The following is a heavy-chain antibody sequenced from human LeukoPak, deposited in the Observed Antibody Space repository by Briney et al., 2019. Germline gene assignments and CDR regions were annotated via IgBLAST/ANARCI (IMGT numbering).Heavy chain of an antibody. J-gene: IGHJ4*02. CDR2: IYYSGST. D-gene: IGHD4-17*01. Sequence: PSETLSLTCTVSGGSISNYYWSWIRQPPGKGLEWIGYIYYSGSTNYNPSLKSRVTISVDTSKNQFSLKLSSVTAVDTAVYYCARGKRYGDNFDYWGQGTLVTVSS. CDR1: GGSISNYY. CDR3: ARGKRYGDNFDY. V-gene: IGHV4-59*01.